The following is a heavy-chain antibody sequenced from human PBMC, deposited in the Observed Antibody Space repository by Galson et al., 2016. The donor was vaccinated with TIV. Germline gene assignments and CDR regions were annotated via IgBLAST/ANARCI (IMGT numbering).Heavy chain of an antibody. Sequence: TLSLTCAVSGGSISNDAYSWSWIRQPPGDGLEWIGYIYDNGSAYYSPSLKRRVSISLDKSKNQFSLKLTSVTAADTAIYYCARRYTSFSDLDDWFFDLWGRGTLVTVSS. CDR3: ARRYTSFSDLDDWFFDL. CDR1: GGSISNDAYS. V-gene: IGHV4-30-2*01. CDR2: IYDNGSA. J-gene: IGHJ2*01. D-gene: IGHD3-3*01.